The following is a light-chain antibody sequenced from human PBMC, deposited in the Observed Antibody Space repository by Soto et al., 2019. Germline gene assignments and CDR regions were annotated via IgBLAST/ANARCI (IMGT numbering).Light chain of an antibody. CDR3: QHYNNWPPRT. V-gene: IGKV3-15*01. CDR2: GAS. CDR1: QSVSSN. Sequence: EIVMTQSPATLSVSPGERATLSCRASQSVSSNLAWYQQKPGQAPRLLIYGASTRATGIPARFSGSGSGTEFTLTISSLQSEDFAVYCCQHYNNWPPRTFGGGTKVDIK. J-gene: IGKJ4*02.